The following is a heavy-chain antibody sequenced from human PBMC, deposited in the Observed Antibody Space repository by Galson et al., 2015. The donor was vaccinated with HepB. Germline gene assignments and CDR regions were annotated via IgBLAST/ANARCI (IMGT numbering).Heavy chain of an antibody. D-gene: IGHD1/OR15-1a*01. CDR1: GXXXXXYG. J-gene: IGHJ4*02. CDR2: XXXXXXXX. V-gene: IGHV1-18*04. Sequence: SVKVSCKASGXXXXXYGISXVRQAXXXGXXXXGXXXXXXXXXXXXQRLHGRXXMTTDPATXTAYMEMRXLRSDDTAVYFCARDRNSWLKXDYWGXGTLVTVSS. CDR3: ARDRNSWLKXDY.